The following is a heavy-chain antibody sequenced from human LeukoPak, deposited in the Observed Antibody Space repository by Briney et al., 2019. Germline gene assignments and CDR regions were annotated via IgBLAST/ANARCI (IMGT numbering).Heavy chain of an antibody. J-gene: IGHJ4*02. CDR2: ISGSGGST. Sequence: GGSLRLSCAASGFTFSSYAMSWVRQAPGKGLEWVSAISGSGGSTYYADSVKGWFTISRDNSKNTLYLQMNSLRAEDTAVYYCAKAPHSILGYFDYWGQGTLVTVSS. V-gene: IGHV3-23*01. CDR1: GFTFSSYA. D-gene: IGHD1-26*01. CDR3: AKAPHSILGYFDY.